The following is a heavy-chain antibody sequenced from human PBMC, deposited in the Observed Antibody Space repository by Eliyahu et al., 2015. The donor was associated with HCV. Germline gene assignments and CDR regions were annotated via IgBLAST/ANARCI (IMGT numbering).Heavy chain of an antibody. V-gene: IGHV3-23*01. D-gene: IGHD6-6*01. Sequence: FSSYAMSWVRQAPGKGLEWVSAISGSGGSTYYADSVKGRFTISRDNSKNTLYLQMNSLRAEDTAVYFCAKGIAARPYEGSVYWGQGTLVTVSS. CDR2: ISGSGGST. CDR1: FSSYA. J-gene: IGHJ4*02. CDR3: AKGIAARPYEGSVY.